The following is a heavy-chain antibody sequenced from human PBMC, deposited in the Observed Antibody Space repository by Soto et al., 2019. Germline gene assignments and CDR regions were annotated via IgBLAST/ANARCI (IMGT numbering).Heavy chain of an antibody. V-gene: IGHV3-74*01. Sequence: EGSLRLSCAASGFTFSSYWMHWVRQAPGKGLVWVSRINSDGSSTSYADSVKGRFTISRDNAKNTLYLQMNSLRAEDTAVYYCARADIVVVPAENYYYYYGMDVWGQGTTVTVSS. CDR2: INSDGSST. D-gene: IGHD2-2*01. CDR3: ARADIVVVPAENYYYYYGMDV. J-gene: IGHJ6*02. CDR1: GFTFSSYW.